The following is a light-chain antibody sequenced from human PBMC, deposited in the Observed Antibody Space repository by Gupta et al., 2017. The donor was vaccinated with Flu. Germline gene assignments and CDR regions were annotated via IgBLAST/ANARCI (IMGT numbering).Light chain of an antibody. CDR1: QSVSSSY. V-gene: IGKV3-20*01. CDR2: GAS. J-gene: IGKJ3*01. CDR3: QQYGSSLMIT. Sequence: EIVLTPSPGTLSLSPGERATLSCRASQSVSSSYLAWYQQKPGQAPRLLIYGASSRATGIPDRFSGSGSGTDFTLTISRLEPEDFAVYYCQQYGSSLMITFGPGTKVDIK.